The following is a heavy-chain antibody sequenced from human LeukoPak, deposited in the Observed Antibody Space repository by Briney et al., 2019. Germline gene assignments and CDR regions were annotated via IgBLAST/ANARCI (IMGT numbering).Heavy chain of an antibody. J-gene: IGHJ4*02. Sequence: SGGSLRLSCAGSGFSLGSSAMTWVRQAPGKGLEWVSSINRRGNNIYYADSVKGRFTMSRDNVKNSLYLQLSNLRAEDTAVYYCALITLGGVGRWGQGTPVTVSS. CDR2: INRRGNNI. CDR1: GFSLGSSA. V-gene: IGHV3-21*01. CDR3: ALITLGGVGR. D-gene: IGHD3-16*01.